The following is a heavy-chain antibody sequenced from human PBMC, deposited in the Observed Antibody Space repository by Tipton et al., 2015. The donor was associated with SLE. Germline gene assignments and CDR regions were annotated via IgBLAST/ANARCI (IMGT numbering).Heavy chain of an antibody. CDR1: GGSINSDY. V-gene: IGHV4-59*01. Sequence: GLVKPSETLSLICTVSGGSINSDYWSWFRQPPGKGLEWIGYIYHKWNTKYNSSLKSRVTISIDTPRNQISLRLTSVTAADTAVYYCAREFLNPVTTVHYYFDLWGRGTLVTVSS. CDR3: AREFLNPVTTVHYYFDL. CDR2: IYHKWNT. J-gene: IGHJ2*01. D-gene: IGHD4-11*01.